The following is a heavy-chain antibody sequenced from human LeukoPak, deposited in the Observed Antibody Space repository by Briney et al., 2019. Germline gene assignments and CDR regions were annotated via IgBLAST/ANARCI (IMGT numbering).Heavy chain of an antibody. CDR2: IYYSGST. Sequence: SETLSLTCSVSGGSISSHYWSWVRQPPGKGLEWIGYIYYSGSTNYNPSLKSRVTISVDTSKNQFSLKLSSMTAADTAVYYRARAGARSANIADWSQGTLVTVSS. V-gene: IGHV4-59*11. CDR3: ARAGARSANIAD. J-gene: IGHJ4*02. CDR1: GGSISSHY. D-gene: IGHD3-10*01.